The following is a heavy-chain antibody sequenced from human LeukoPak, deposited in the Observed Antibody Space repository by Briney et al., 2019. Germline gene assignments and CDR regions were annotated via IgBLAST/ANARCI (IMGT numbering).Heavy chain of an antibody. CDR2: IKSSGSTI. Sequence: PGGSLRLSCAASGFTFTSYEMNWVRQAPGKGLEWVSLIKSSGSTIYYADLMKGRFTISRDNAKNSLYLQMNSLRAEDTAVYYCARSLRDAFDIWGQGTMVTVSS. CDR3: ARSLRDAFDI. V-gene: IGHV3-48*03. J-gene: IGHJ3*02. CDR1: GFTFTSYE.